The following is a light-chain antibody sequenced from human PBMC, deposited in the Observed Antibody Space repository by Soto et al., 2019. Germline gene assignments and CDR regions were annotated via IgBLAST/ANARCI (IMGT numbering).Light chain of an antibody. J-gene: IGLJ2*01. CDR1: RSNIGKEY. Sequence: QSVLTQPPSVSAAPGQKFTISCSGSRSNIGKEYVSWYQQLPGTAPKLLIDDNNQRPSGIPDRFSGSKSGTSATLGITGLQTGDEADYYCGTWDGSLSAVVFGGGTKVTVL. V-gene: IGLV1-51*01. CDR3: GTWDGSLSAVV. CDR2: DNN.